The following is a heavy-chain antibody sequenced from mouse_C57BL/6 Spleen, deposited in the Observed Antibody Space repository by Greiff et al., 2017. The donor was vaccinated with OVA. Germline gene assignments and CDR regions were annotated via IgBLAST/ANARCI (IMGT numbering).Heavy chain of an antibody. CDR1: GYAFSSSW. CDR3: ARSTYSNQPY. J-gene: IGHJ3*01. D-gene: IGHD2-5*01. V-gene: IGHV1-82*01. Sequence: VQLQQSGPELVKPGASVKISCKASGYAFSSSWMNWVKQRPGKGLEWIGRIYPGDGDTNYNGKFKGKATLTADKSSSTAYMQLSSLTSEDSAVYFCARSTYSNQPYWGQGTLVTVSA. CDR2: IYPGDGDT.